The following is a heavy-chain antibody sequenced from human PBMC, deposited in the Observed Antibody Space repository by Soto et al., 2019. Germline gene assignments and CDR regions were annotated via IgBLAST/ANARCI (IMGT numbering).Heavy chain of an antibody. CDR2: INPNSGGT. J-gene: IGHJ6*02. CDR3: ARDSSIAARRVYYYYGMDV. V-gene: IGHV1-2*02. D-gene: IGHD6-6*01. Sequence: SVKVSCKASGYTFTGYYMHWVRQAPGQGLEWMGWINPNSGGTNYAQKFQGRVTMTRDTSISTAYMELSRLRSDDTAVYYCARDSSIAARRVYYYYGMDVWGQGTTVTVSS. CDR1: GYTFTGYY.